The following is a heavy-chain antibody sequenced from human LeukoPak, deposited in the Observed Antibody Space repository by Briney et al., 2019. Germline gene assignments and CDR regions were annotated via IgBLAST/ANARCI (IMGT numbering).Heavy chain of an antibody. V-gene: IGHV1-18*01. D-gene: IGHD2-2*01. CDR3: ARYSRDCSSTSCSSWFDP. Sequence: ASVKVSCKASGYTFTSYGISWVRQAPGQGLEWMGWISAYNGNANYAQKLQGRVTMTTDTSTSTAYMELRSLRSDDTAVYYCARYSRDCSSTSCSSWFDPWGQGTLVTVSS. CDR2: ISAYNGNA. CDR1: GYTFTSYG. J-gene: IGHJ5*02.